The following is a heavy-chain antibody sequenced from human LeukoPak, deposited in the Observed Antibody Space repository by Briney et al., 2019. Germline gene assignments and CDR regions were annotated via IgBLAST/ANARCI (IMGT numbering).Heavy chain of an antibody. V-gene: IGHV3-23*01. CDR2: ISGSGSTT. CDR3: ARGDCSGGSCYLSLTTIDY. CDR1: GFTFSSYA. D-gene: IGHD2-15*01. Sequence: PGGSLRLSCAASGFTFSSYAMNWVRQAPGKGLEWVSAISGSGSTTYYADSVKGRFTISRDNSKNSLYLQMNSLRAEDTAVYYCARGDCSGGSCYLSLTTIDYWGQGTLVTVSS. J-gene: IGHJ4*02.